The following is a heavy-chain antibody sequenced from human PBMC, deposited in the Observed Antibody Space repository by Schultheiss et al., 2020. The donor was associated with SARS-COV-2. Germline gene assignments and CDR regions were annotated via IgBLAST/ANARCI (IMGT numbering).Heavy chain of an antibody. Sequence: SETLSLTCTVSGGSISSGGYYWSWIRQHPGKGLEWIGYIYYSGSTYYNPSLKSRVTISVDTSKNQFSLKLSSVTAADTAVYYCATLPTASYYYYGMDVWGQGTTVTVSS. CDR1: GGSISSGGYY. CDR2: IYYSGST. J-gene: IGHJ6*02. CDR3: ATLPTASYYYYGMDV. V-gene: IGHV4-31*03.